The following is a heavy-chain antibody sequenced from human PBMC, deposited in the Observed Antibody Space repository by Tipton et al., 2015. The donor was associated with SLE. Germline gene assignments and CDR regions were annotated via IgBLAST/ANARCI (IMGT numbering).Heavy chain of an antibody. Sequence: SLRLSCTVSGFIFRGSNMHWVRQASGKGLEWLGRIRRTGDTYTREYAASGRGRFPISRDDSKNTAYLQMDGLKIEDTAVYCCTRHGWGGGFGSDFDCWGQGTLVTVSS. V-gene: IGHV3-73*01. CDR1: GFIFRGSN. CDR2: IRRTGDTYTR. J-gene: IGHJ4*02. D-gene: IGHD3-16*01. CDR3: TRHGWGGGFGSDFDC.